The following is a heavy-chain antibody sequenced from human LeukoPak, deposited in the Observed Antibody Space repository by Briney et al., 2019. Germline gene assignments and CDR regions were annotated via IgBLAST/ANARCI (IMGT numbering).Heavy chain of an antibody. J-gene: IGHJ4*02. CDR1: GFTFSSFV. V-gene: IGHV3-23*01. CDR2: ISGGGGST. D-gene: IGHD2-2*01. Sequence: PWGSLSLTCAASGFTFSSFVMNWIRQAPGKGLEWVSVISGGGGSTYYADSVKGRFTISRDNSKNTLFLQMNILRAEDTAVYDWARGGYCSRGKGYVAGLDYWGQGTLVTVSS. CDR3: ARGGYCSRGKGYVAGLDY.